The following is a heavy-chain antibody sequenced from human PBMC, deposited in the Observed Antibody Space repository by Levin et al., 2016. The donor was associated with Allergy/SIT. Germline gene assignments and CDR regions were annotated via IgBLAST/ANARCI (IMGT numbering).Heavy chain of an antibody. J-gene: IGHJ6*02. V-gene: IGHV4-34*01. CDR3: ARVNYYGSGSYYIGWGYYYGMDV. Sequence: RQAPGKGLEWIGEINHSGSTNYNPSLKSRVTISVDTSKNQFSLKLSSVTAADTAVYYCARVNYYGSGSYYIGWGYYYGMDVWGQGTTVTVSS. CDR2: INHSGST. D-gene: IGHD3-10*01.